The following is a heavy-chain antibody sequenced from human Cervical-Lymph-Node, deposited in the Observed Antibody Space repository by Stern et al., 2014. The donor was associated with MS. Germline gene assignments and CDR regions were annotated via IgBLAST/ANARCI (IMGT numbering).Heavy chain of an antibody. CDR1: GFTFSDYA. CDR2: ISGSGGST. V-gene: IGHV3-23*04. J-gene: IGHJ4*02. D-gene: IGHD1-26*01. Sequence: EVQLVESGGGLAQPGGSLRLSGAGSGFTFSDYAMSGVRQDPGKGLEWVSGISGSGGSTYYAASVQGRFNISRDKSMDTMYLQMSSLRVDDTAVYYCAKGSRIVGSTEFDSWGQGTLVTVSS. CDR3: AKGSRIVGSTEFDS.